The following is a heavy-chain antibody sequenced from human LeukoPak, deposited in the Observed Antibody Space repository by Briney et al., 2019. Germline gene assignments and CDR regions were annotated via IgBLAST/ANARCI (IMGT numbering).Heavy chain of an antibody. D-gene: IGHD1-26*01. J-gene: IGHJ4*02. Sequence: ASVKVSCKASGYTFTSYYMHWVRQAPGQGLEWMGWINPNSGGTNYAQKFQGRVTMTRNTSISTAYMELSSLRSEDTAVYYCARVPRAVGATFDYWGQGTLVTVSS. V-gene: IGHV1-2*02. CDR3: ARVPRAVGATFDY. CDR1: GYTFTSYY. CDR2: INPNSGGT.